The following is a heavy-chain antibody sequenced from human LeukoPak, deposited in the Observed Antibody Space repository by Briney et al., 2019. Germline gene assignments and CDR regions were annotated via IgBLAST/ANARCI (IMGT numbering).Heavy chain of an antibody. CDR2: INPNSGGT. CDR3: ARDRGYSGYYYYYYYMGV. CDR1: GYTFTGYY. J-gene: IGHJ6*03. Sequence: ASVKVSCKASGYTFTGYYMHWVRQAPGQGLEWMGWINPNSGGTNYAQKFQGRVTMTRDTSISTAYMELSRLRSDDTAVYYCARDRGYSGYYYYYYYMGVWGKGTTVTVSS. D-gene: IGHD5-12*01. V-gene: IGHV1-2*02.